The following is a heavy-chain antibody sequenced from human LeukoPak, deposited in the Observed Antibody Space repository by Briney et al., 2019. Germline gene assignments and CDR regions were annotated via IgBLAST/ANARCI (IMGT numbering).Heavy chain of an antibody. Sequence: AGSLTLSRAASGFTVSNNYMSWVRQAPGEGLGWVSVLYSDGSTYYADSVKGRFTISRDNSKNTLYLQMHSLRAEDTAVYYCASGTTMVQGVIFAYWGQGTLVTVSS. V-gene: IGHV3-53*01. CDR2: LYSDGST. CDR1: GFTVSNNY. D-gene: IGHD3-10*01. CDR3: ASGTTMVQGVIFAY. J-gene: IGHJ4*02.